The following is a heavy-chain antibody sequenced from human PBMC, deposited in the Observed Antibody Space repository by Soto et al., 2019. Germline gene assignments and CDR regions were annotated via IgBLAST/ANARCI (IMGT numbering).Heavy chain of an antibody. CDR2: IWYDGSNK. CDR1: GFTFSSYG. J-gene: IGHJ5*02. CDR3: ARETVMITFGGAWFDP. Sequence: LSCAASGFTFSSYGMHWVRQAPGKGLEWVAVIWYDGSNKYYADSVKGRFTISRDNSKNTLYLQMNSLRAEDTAVYYCARETVMITFGGAWFDPWGQGTLVTVSS. V-gene: IGHV3-33*01. D-gene: IGHD3-16*01.